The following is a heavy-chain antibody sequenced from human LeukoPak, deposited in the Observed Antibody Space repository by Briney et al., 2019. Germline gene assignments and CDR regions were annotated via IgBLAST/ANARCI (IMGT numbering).Heavy chain of an antibody. CDR1: GFTFSSYW. Sequence: GGSLRLSCAASGFTFSSYWMSWVRQAPGKGLEWVANIKKDGSEKYYVDSVKGRFTISRDNAKNSLYLQMNSLRAEDTAVYYCASHDSSGYYGCFDYWGQGTLVTVSS. V-gene: IGHV3-7*01. D-gene: IGHD3-22*01. CDR3: ASHDSSGYYGCFDY. J-gene: IGHJ4*02. CDR2: IKKDGSEK.